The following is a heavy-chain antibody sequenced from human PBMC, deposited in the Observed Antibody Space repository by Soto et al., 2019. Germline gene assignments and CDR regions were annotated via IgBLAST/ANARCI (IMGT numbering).Heavy chain of an antibody. Sequence: QVQLVQSGAEVKKPGASVKVSCKASGYTFTGYYMHWVRQAPGQGLEWMGWINPNSGGTNYAQNFQGWVPMTRDTAISTAYMELSRLRSDDTAVYYCARQGAYDAFDIWGQGTMVTVSS. D-gene: IGHD1-26*01. CDR2: INPNSGGT. CDR1: GYTFTGYY. V-gene: IGHV1-2*04. CDR3: ARQGAYDAFDI. J-gene: IGHJ3*02.